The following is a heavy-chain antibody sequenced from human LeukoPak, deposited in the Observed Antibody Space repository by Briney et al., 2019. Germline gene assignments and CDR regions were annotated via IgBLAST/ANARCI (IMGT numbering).Heavy chain of an antibody. CDR1: GGAFSSYA. Sequence: AEKGSCKASGGAFSSYAISWVRQAPGQGLEWMGGIIPIFGTANYAQKFQGRVTITADESTSTAYMELSSLRSEDTAVYYCARDRKVGATHHYYYMDVWGKGTTVTISS. CDR3: ARDRKVGATHHYYYMDV. CDR2: IIPIFGTA. D-gene: IGHD1-26*01. J-gene: IGHJ6*03. V-gene: IGHV1-69*13.